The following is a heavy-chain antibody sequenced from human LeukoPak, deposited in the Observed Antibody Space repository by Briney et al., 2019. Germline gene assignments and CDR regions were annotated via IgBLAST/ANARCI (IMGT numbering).Heavy chain of an antibody. CDR1: GGSISSYY. Sequence: KPSETLSLTCTVSGGSISSYYWSWIRQPPGKGLEWIGYIYYSGSTNYNPSLKSRVTISVDTSKNQFSLKLSSVTAADTAVYYCARGGADHVVVVAAGFDPWGQGTLVTVSS. V-gene: IGHV4-59*01. CDR2: IYYSGST. J-gene: IGHJ5*02. CDR3: ARGGADHVVVVAAGFDP. D-gene: IGHD2-15*01.